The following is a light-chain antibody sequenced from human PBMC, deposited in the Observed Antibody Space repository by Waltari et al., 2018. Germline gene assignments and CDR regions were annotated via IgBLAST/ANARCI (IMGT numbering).Light chain of an antibody. CDR3: QQYNSYPYT. J-gene: IGKJ2*01. V-gene: IGKV1-5*01. CDR1: QSISSW. Sequence: DIQMTQSPSTLSASVGDRVTITCRASQSISSWLAWYQQKPGKAPKLLIYYASNLESGVPSRLSGSGSGTEFTLTISSLQPDDFATYYCQQYNSYPYTFGQGTKLEIK. CDR2: YAS.